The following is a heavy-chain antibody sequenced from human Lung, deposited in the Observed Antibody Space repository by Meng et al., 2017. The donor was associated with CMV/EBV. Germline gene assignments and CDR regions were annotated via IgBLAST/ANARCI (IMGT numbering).Heavy chain of an antibody. CDR1: XFSLSTSGVG. CDR3: AHTPPSYGDYETGWFDP. V-gene: IGHV2-5*02. Sequence: QITLKESGPTLVKPTQTLTLTCTXXXFSLSTSGVGVGWIRQPPGKALEWLALIYWDDDKRYNSSLKSRLTITKDTSTNQVVLTMTNMDPVDTATYYCAHTPPSYGDYETGWFDPWGQGTRVTVSS. D-gene: IGHD4-17*01. J-gene: IGHJ5*02. CDR2: IYWDDDK.